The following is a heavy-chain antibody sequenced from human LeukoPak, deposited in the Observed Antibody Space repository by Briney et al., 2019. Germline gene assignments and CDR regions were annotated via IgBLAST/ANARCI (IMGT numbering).Heavy chain of an antibody. CDR2: INHSGGT. V-gene: IGHV4-34*01. Sequence: SETLSLTCAVYGGSFSGYYWSWIRQPPGKGLEWIGKINHSGGTNYNPSLKSRVTISVDMSKNQFSLQLSSVTAADTAVYYCARGPPAKPGTGYYYGMDVWGQGTTVTVSS. CDR1: GGSFSGYY. D-gene: IGHD2-2*01. J-gene: IGHJ6*02. CDR3: ARGPPAKPGTGYYYGMDV.